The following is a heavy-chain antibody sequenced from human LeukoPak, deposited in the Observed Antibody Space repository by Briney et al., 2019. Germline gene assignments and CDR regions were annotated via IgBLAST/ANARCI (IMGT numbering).Heavy chain of an antibody. V-gene: IGHV4-34*01. CDR2: INHSGST. J-gene: IGHJ6*03. CDR1: GGSFSGYY. CDR3: ARVYRSDPHYYYYYYMDV. Sequence: SETLSLTCAVYGGSFSGYYWSWIRQPPGKGLEWIGEINHSGSTNYNPSLKSRVTISVDTSKNQFSLKLSSVTAADTAVYYCARVYRSDPHYYYYYYMDVWGKGTTVTISS. D-gene: IGHD1-26*01.